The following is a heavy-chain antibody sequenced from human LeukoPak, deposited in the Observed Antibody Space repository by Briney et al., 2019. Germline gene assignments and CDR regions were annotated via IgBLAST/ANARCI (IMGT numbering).Heavy chain of an antibody. CDR2: ISGSGSST. D-gene: IGHD5-18*01. V-gene: IGHV3-23*01. CDR3: AKGRGYSYGYVDY. Sequence: SAISGSGSSTYYADSVKGRFTISRDNSKNTLYLQMNSLRAEDTAVYYCAKGRGYSYGYVDYWGQGTLVTVTS. J-gene: IGHJ4*02.